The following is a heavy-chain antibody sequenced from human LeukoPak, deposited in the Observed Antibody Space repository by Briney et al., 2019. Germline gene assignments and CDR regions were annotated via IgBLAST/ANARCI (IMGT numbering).Heavy chain of an antibody. J-gene: IGHJ5*02. V-gene: IGHV4-4*07. CDR1: GGSISSYY. CDR3: ARDLSGYDSGENWFDP. CDR2: IYTSGST. D-gene: IGHD5-12*01. Sequence: SEPLSLTCSVSGGSISSYYWSWIRQPAGKGLEWIGRIYTSGSTNYNPSLKSRVTMSVDTSKNQFSLKLSSVTAADTAVYYCARDLSGYDSGENWFDPWGQGTLVTVSS.